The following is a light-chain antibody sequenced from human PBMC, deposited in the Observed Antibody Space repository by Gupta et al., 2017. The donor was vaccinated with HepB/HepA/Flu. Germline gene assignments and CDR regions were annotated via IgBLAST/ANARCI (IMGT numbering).Light chain of an antibody. Sequence: EIVMTQSSATLSVSQGERATLSCRARQSVSSNLACYQQKSGQAPRLLIYGASTRATAIPARFTGSRSGTQFTLTISILQSEHFAVYYCHHYNNWPFTFGQGTKLEIK. CDR2: GAS. V-gene: IGKV3-15*01. CDR1: QSVSSN. CDR3: HHYNNWPFT. J-gene: IGKJ2*01.